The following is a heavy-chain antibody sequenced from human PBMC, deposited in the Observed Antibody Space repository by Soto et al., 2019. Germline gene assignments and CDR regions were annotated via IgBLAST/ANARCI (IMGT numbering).Heavy chain of an antibody. CDR2: INHSGIT. Sequence: QVQLQQWGAGLLKPSETLSLTCAVNGGSFSGYYWSWVRQPPGKGLEWIGEINHSGITDSNPSLKSRVTLSVDASRSEFSLKLTSVTAADTAVYYCARGRSSVPDRRGIGYYGLDVWGQGTTVTVS. D-gene: IGHD3-3*01. CDR3: ARGRSSVPDRRGIGYYGLDV. J-gene: IGHJ6*02. CDR1: GGSFSGYY. V-gene: IGHV4-34*01.